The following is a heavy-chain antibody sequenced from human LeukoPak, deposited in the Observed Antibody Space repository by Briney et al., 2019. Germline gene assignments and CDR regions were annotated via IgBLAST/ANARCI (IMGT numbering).Heavy chain of an antibody. CDR2: ISLSGRS. V-gene: IGHV4-4*02. Sequence: PSETLSLTCGVSGGSISSTNWYSWVRQPPGEGLEWIGEISLSGRSNYNSSLTSRVTMSLDGYKNDLSLNLASVTAADTAVYYYSRESGPISPCDQWGQGTLVAVTS. J-gene: IGHJ4*02. D-gene: IGHD1-26*01. CDR3: SRESGPISPCDQ. CDR1: GGSISSTNW.